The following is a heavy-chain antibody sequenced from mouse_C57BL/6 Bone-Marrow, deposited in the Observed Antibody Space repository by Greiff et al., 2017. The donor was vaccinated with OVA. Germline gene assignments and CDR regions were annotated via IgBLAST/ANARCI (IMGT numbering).Heavy chain of an antibody. CDR3: ARNLLLLFAY. D-gene: IGHD1-1*01. CDR2: INPNNGGT. CDR1: GYTFTDYY. J-gene: IGHJ3*01. V-gene: IGHV1-26*01. Sequence: EVQLQQSGPELVKPGASVKISCKASGYTFTDYYMNWVKQSHGKSLEWIGDINPNNGGTSYNQKFKGKATLTVDKSSSTAYMELRSLTSEDSAVYYCARNLLLLFAYWGQGTLVTVSA.